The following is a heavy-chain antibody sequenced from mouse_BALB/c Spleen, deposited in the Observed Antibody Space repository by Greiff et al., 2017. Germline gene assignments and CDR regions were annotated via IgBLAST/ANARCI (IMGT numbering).Heavy chain of an antibody. J-gene: IGHJ4*01. V-gene: IGHV14-3*02. CDR2: IDPANGNT. CDR3: GREIPSSYAMGN. Sequence: SGAELVKPGASVKLSCTASGFNIKDTYMYWVKQRPEQGLEWIGRIDPANGNTKYDPKFQGKATITEDTSSNTTYLQLSSLTSEDTAVYNCGREIPSSYAMGNWGQKTSDTVSS. CDR1: GFNIKDTY.